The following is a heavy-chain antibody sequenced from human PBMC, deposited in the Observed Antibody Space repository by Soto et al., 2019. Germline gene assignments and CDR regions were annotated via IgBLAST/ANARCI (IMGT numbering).Heavy chain of an antibody. D-gene: IGHD1-1*01. V-gene: IGHV3-33*01. Sequence: QVQLVQSGGGVVQPGRSLRLSCAASGFTFSSHGMHWVRQAPGKGLEWVAVLWYDGSNKYYVDSVKGRFSISRDNSKNTLYLQMNSLRVEDTAVYYCARWSDNKVLHPWGQGTLVTVSS. J-gene: IGHJ5*02. CDR1: GFTFSSHG. CDR3: ARWSDNKVLHP. CDR2: LWYDGSNK.